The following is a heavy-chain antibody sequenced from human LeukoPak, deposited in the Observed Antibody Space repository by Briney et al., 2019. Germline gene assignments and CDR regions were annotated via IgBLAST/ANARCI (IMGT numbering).Heavy chain of an antibody. CDR2: ISWNSGSI. Sequence: GGSLRLSCAASGFTFDDYAMHWARQAPGKGLEWVSGISWNSGSIGYADSVKGRFTISRDNAKNSLYLQMNSLRAEDTPLYYCANFDYWGQGTLVTVSS. V-gene: IGHV3-9*01. J-gene: IGHJ4*02. CDR1: GFTFDDYA. CDR3: ANFDY.